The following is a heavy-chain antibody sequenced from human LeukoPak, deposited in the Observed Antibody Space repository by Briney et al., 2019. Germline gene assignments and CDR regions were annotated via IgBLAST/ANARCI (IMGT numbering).Heavy chain of an antibody. D-gene: IGHD1-7*01. CDR1: GLTVSSNY. CDR3: ARDIRTGTFYYYYMDV. Sequence: GGSLRLSCAASGLTVSSNYMSWVRQAPGKGLEWVSVIYSGGSTYYADSVKGRFTISRDNSKNTLYLQMNSLRAEDTAVYYCARDIRTGTFYYYYMDVWGKGTTVTVSS. V-gene: IGHV3-66*02. CDR2: IYSGGST. J-gene: IGHJ6*03.